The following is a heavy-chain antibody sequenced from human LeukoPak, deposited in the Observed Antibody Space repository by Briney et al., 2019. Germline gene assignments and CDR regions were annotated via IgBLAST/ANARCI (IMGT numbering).Heavy chain of an antibody. CDR3: ARDLIADVDTAMVGY. D-gene: IGHD5-18*01. J-gene: IGHJ4*02. V-gene: IGHV4-39*07. CDR2: IYYSGST. Sequence: PSETLSLTCTVSGGSISSSSYYWGWIRQPPGKGLEWIGSIYYSGSTYYNPSLKSRVTISVDTSKNQFSLKLSSVTAADTAVYYCARDLIADVDTAMVGYWGQGTLVTVSS. CDR1: GGSISSSSYY.